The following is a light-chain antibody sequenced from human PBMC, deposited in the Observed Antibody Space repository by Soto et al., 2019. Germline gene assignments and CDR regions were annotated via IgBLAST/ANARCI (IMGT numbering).Light chain of an antibody. CDR3: QQRGNWPYT. CDR2: DVS. Sequence: EIVLTQSPVTLSLSPGERATLSCRASQSVSSLLAWFQQKPGQPPRLLIYDVSNRATGIPTRFSGSGSGTDFTLTISSLEPEDFAIYYCQQRGNWPYTFGQGTKLEIK. J-gene: IGKJ2*01. CDR1: QSVSSL. V-gene: IGKV3-11*01.